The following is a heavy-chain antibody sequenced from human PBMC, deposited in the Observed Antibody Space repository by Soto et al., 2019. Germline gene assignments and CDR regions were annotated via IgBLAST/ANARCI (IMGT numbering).Heavy chain of an antibody. CDR1: GGSVSSESYY. J-gene: IGHJ4*02. D-gene: IGHD5-18*01. Sequence: SETLSLTCTVSGGSVSSESYYWSWIRQPPGKGLECIGYIYYSGSTNYNPSLKSRVTISVDTSKNQFSLKLNSVTAADTAVYYCARYRTYGYSYFDYWGQGILVTVSS. V-gene: IGHV4-61*01. CDR2: IYYSGST. CDR3: ARYRTYGYSYFDY.